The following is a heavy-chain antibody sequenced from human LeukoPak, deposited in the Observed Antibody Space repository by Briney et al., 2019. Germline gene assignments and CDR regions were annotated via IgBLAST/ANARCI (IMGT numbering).Heavy chain of an antibody. CDR2: VGISSGNT. CDR3: ARDTKYAFDN. V-gene: IGHV3-48*01. J-gene: IGHJ4*02. D-gene: IGHD2-2*01. CDR1: GFTFSDYS. Sequence: GGSLRLSCAASGFTFSDYSMNWVRQAPGKGLEWISYVGISSGNTKYADSVKGRFTISGDKAKNSLYLQMSSLRVEDTAVYYCARDTKYAFDNWGQGTLVTVSS.